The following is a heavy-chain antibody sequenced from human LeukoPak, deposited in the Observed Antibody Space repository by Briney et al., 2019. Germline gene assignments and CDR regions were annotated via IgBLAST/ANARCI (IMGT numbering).Heavy chain of an antibody. J-gene: IGHJ5*02. D-gene: IGHD6-19*01. Sequence: GGSLRLSCAASGFTFRNHAMNWVRQTPGKGLEWVSSISTDGVSTYYADSVKGRFTISRDTSKDTLYLQMNSLSAEDTAVYYCARCTKYTTGWCNWFDPWGQGTLVTVSS. CDR3: ARCTKYTTGWCNWFDP. V-gene: IGHV3-23*01. CDR1: GFTFRNHA. CDR2: ISTDGVST.